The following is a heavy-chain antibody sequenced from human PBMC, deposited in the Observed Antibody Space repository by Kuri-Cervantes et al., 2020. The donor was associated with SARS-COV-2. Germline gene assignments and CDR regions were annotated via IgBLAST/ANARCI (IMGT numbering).Heavy chain of an antibody. J-gene: IGHJ6*03. CDR2: IYTTGST. CDR3: ARGRGGYYMGGYYFYSMDV. V-gene: IGHV4-61*09. CDR1: GGSISSGSYF. D-gene: IGHD3-3*01. Sequence: SCTVSGGSISSGSYFWNWIRQPAGKGLEWIGHIYTTGSTNYNPSLKSRVTISVDTSENQFSLKLSSVTAADTAVYYCARGRGGYYMGGYYFYSMDVWGKGTRSPSP.